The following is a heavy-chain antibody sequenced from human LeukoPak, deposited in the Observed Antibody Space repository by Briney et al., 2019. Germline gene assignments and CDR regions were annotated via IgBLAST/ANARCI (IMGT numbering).Heavy chain of an antibody. CDR3: ARGRVSSSTWYSTYYYYFYMDV. V-gene: IGHV4-38-2*02. D-gene: IGHD1-1*01. J-gene: IGHJ6*03. Sequence: SETLSLTCTVSSYSISSGYYWGWIRQPPGKGLEWIGSIYHSGSTYYNPSLKSRVTISLDTSKNLFSLRLRSVTAADTAVYFCARGRVSSSTWYSTYYYYFYMDVWGKGTTVTVSS. CDR1: SYSISSGYY. CDR2: IYHSGST.